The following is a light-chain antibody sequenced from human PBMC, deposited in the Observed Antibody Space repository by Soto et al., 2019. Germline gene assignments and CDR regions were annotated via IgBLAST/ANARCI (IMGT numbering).Light chain of an antibody. J-gene: IGLJ2*01. Sequence: QSVLTQSPSASASLGASVKLTFTLSSGHSSYAIAWHQQQPEKGPRYLMKLSSDGSHSKGDGIPDRFSGSSSGAERYLTISSLQSEDEADYYCQTWDTGARVVFGGGTKLTVL. CDR1: SGHSSYA. CDR2: LSSDGSH. V-gene: IGLV4-69*01. CDR3: QTWDTGARVV.